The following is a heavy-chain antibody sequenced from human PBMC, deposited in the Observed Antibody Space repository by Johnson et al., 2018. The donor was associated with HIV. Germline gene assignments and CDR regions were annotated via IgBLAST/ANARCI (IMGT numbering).Heavy chain of an antibody. Sequence: QVQLVESGGGVVQPGRSLRLSCAASGFTFSYYGMHWVRQAPGKGLEWVAVIWYDGSNKNYADSVKGRFTISRDNSKNTLYLQMNSLRAEDTAVYYCAKDGDYDILPLGDALDSWGQGTMVTVSS. V-gene: IGHV3-33*06. J-gene: IGHJ3*02. D-gene: IGHD3-9*01. CDR3: AKDGDYDILPLGDALDS. CDR2: IWYDGSNK. CDR1: GFTFSYYG.